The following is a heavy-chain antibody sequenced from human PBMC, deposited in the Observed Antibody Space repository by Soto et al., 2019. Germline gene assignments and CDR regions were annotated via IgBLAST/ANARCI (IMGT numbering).Heavy chain of an antibody. CDR1: GGSISSYY. D-gene: IGHD4-17*01. J-gene: IGHJ4*02. Sequence: PSETLSLTCTVSGGSISSYYWSWIRQPPGKGMEWIGEVHHSWSTNYNPSLQSRVAISVDTSKNQFSLKLSSVTAADTAVYYCARGRLRSPFDYWGQGTLVTVSS. CDR2: VHHSWST. CDR3: ARGRLRSPFDY. V-gene: IGHV4-59*12.